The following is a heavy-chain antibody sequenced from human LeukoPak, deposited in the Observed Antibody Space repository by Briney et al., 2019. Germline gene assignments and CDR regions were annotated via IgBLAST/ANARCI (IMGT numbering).Heavy chain of an antibody. Sequence: SETLSLTCAVSGYSISSGYYWGWIRQPPGQGLEWIGSIYHSGSTYYNPSLKSRVTISVDTSKNQFSLKLSSVTAADTAVYYCARQTYYDFWSGYPRVPYYFDYWGQGTLVTVSS. CDR2: IYHSGST. CDR3: ARQTYYDFWSGYPRVPYYFDY. D-gene: IGHD3-3*01. V-gene: IGHV4-38-2*01. CDR1: GYSISSGYY. J-gene: IGHJ4*02.